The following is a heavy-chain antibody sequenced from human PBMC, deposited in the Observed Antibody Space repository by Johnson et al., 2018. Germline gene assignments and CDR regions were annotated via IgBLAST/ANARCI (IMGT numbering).Heavy chain of an antibody. V-gene: IGHV4-39*07. Sequence: QVQLQESGPGLVKPSETLSLTCTVSGGSISSISYYWGWIRQPPGKGLEWLGSIYYTGSTYYNPSLKSRVTISVDTSKNQFSLKLSSVTAADTAVYYCAGVSGNYGYYYYYMDVWGKGTTVTVSS. CDR1: GGSISSISYY. D-gene: IGHD1-7*01. CDR2: IYYTGST. CDR3: AGVSGNYGYYYYYMDV. J-gene: IGHJ6*03.